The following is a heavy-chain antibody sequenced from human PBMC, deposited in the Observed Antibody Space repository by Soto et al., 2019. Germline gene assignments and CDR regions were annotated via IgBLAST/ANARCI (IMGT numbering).Heavy chain of an antibody. V-gene: IGHV4-31*03. CDR1: GGSISSGGYY. CDR3: ARSRIAARLRTPYYFDY. J-gene: IGHJ4*02. Sequence: PSETLSLTCTVSGGSISSGGYYWSWIRQHPGKGLEWIGYIYYSGRTYYNPSLKSRVTISVDTSKNQFSLKLSSVTAADTAVYYCARSRIAARLRTPYYFDYWGQGTLVTVSS. CDR2: IYYSGRT. D-gene: IGHD6-6*01.